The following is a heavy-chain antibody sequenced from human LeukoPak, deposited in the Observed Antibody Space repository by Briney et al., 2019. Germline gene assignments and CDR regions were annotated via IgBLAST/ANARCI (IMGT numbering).Heavy chain of an antibody. V-gene: IGHV4-38-2*02. CDR3: ARPVAGTMGWFDP. Sequence: KPSETLSLTCTVSGGSISSYYWGWIRQPPGKGLEWIGSIYHSGGTYYNPSLKSRVTISVDTSKNQFSLKLSSVTAADTAVYYCARPVAGTMGWFDPWGQGTLVTVSS. D-gene: IGHD6-19*01. CDR2: IYHSGGT. J-gene: IGHJ5*02. CDR1: GGSISSYY.